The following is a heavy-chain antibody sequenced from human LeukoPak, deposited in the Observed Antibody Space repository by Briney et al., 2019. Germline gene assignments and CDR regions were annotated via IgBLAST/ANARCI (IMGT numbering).Heavy chain of an antibody. CDR3: ARTGSRAYFDF. CDR1: GASISDYY. CDR2: LLYSGSA. J-gene: IGHJ2*01. V-gene: IGHV4-59*01. D-gene: IGHD1-14*01. Sequence: SETLSLTCNVSGASISDYYWSWVRQSPEKGLEWIASLLYSGSAHYNPSLRSRVAISGDPANNQFSLILTSVTTTGTAVYYCARTGSRAYFDFWGRGKLVTASS.